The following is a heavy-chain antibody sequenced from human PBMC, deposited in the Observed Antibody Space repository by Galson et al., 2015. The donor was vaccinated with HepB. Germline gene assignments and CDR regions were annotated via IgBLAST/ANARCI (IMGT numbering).Heavy chain of an antibody. CDR2: IIPILGIA. D-gene: IGHD2-15*01. CDR1: GGTFSSYA. Sequence: SVKVSCKASGGTFSSYAISWVRQAPGQGLEWMGGIIPILGIANYAQKFQGRVTITADKSTSTAYMELSSLRSEDTAVYYCARDDCSGGSCPGGYWGQGTLVTVSS. J-gene: IGHJ4*02. V-gene: IGHV1-69*10. CDR3: ARDDCSGGSCPGGY.